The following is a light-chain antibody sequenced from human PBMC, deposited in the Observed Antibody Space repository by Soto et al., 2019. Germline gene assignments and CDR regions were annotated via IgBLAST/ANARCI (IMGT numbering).Light chain of an antibody. CDR2: GAS. CDR1: QSFSNNY. J-gene: IGKJ1*01. CDR3: QHYGTSTT. Sequence: EIVLTQSPGTLSLSPGERATLSCRASQSFSNNYLAWYQQKPGQAPRLLIYGASSRATGIPDRFSGSGSGTAFTLTISRLEPEDFAVYYCQHYGTSTTFGQGTKVEIK. V-gene: IGKV3-20*01.